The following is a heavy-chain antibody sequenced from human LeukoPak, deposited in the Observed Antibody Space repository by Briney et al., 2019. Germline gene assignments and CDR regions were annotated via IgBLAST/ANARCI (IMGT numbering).Heavy chain of an antibody. CDR3: ASSSIDEPSYAFDI. CDR1: GGSISSYX. V-gene: IGHV4-4*07. D-gene: IGHD6-6*01. CDR2: IYTSGST. J-gene: IGHJ3*02. Sequence: SETXXLXXTVSGGSISSYXXXWIRQPAGKGXXXXGRIYTSGSTNYNPSLKSRVTMSVDTSKNQFSLKLSSVTAADTAVYYCASSSIDEPSYAFDIWGQGTMVTVSS.